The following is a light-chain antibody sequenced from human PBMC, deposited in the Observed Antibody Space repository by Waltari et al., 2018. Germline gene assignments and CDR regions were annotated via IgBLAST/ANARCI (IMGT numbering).Light chain of an antibody. Sequence: QSVLTQPPSVSAAPGQKVTISNIGNNHVSWYQQFPGTAPKLLIYDNYKRPSGTPGRFSGAKSGTSATLGITGLQTGDEADYYCGTWDNSLSVGVFGGGTKLTVL. J-gene: IGLJ3*02. V-gene: IGLV1-51*01. CDR1: IGNNH. CDR3: GTWDNSLSVGV. CDR2: DNY.